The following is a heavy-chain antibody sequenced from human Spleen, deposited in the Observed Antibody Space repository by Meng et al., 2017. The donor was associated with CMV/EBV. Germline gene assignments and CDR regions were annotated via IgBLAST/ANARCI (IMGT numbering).Heavy chain of an antibody. CDR2: ISYSGRT. CDR3: ARALAGVDY. V-gene: IGHV4-30-4*08. D-gene: IGHD6-13*01. CDR1: GGSISSGDYY. J-gene: IGHJ4*02. Sequence: VQFRGSGPGLVKPSATLALTCTVSGGSISSGDYYWVWIRQPPGKGLEWIGYISYSGRTYSNPSLKSRVTISVDTSKNQFSLKLSSVTAADTAVYYCARALAGVDYWGQGTLVTVSS.